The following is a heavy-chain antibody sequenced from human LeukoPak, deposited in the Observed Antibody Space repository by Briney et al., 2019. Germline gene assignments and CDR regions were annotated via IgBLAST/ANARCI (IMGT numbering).Heavy chain of an antibody. CDR1: GYTFTGSY. Sequence: ASVKVSCKASGYTFTGSYMHWVRQAPGQGLGWMGWINPNNGGTNYAQKFQGRVTMTRDTSISTAYMELSRLRSDDTAVYYCARDWAWEQVWFQHWGQGTQVIVSS. J-gene: IGHJ1*01. V-gene: IGHV1-2*02. D-gene: IGHD1-26*01. CDR3: ARDWAWEQVWFQH. CDR2: INPNNGGT.